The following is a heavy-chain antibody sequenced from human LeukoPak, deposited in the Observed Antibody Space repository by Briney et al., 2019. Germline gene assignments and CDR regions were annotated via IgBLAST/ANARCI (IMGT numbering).Heavy chain of an antibody. CDR3: ARRRNYYDSRHAFDI. D-gene: IGHD3-22*01. J-gene: IGHJ3*02. CDR2: INHSGST. Sequence: SETLSLTCAVYGGSFSGYYWSWIRQPPGKGLEWIGEINHSGSTNYNPSLKSRVTISVDTSKNQFSLKLSSVPAADTAVYYCARRRNYYDSRHAFDIWGQGTMVTVSS. V-gene: IGHV4-34*01. CDR1: GGSFSGYY.